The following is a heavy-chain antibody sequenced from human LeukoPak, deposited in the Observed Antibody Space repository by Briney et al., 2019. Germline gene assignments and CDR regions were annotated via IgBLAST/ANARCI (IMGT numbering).Heavy chain of an antibody. Sequence: PSETLSLTCAVYGGSFSGYYWSWIRQPPGKGLEWIGEINHSGSTNYNPSLKSRVTISVGTSKNQFSLKLNSVTAADTAVYYCARGGLYYDILTGFDFWGQGALVTVSS. V-gene: IGHV4-34*01. J-gene: IGHJ4*02. CDR1: GGSFSGYY. CDR2: INHSGST. CDR3: ARGGLYYDILTGFDF. D-gene: IGHD3-9*01.